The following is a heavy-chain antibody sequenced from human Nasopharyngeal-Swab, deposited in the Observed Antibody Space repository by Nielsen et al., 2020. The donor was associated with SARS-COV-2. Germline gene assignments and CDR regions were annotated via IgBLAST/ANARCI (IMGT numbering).Heavy chain of an antibody. D-gene: IGHD2-21*02. Sequence: GESLKISCAASGFTFSDSAIHWVRQASGKGLEWVGRVRSKGKNYATAYAASVKGRFISFRDDPTNTAYLQMNSLKTEDTAVYYCTRCGGGCYSGRDYWGQGTLVTVSS. CDR1: GFTFSDSA. J-gene: IGHJ4*02. V-gene: IGHV3-73*01. CDR2: VRSKGKNYAT. CDR3: TRCGGGCYSGRDY.